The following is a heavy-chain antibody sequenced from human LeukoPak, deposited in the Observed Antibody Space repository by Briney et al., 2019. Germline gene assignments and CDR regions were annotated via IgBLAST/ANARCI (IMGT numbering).Heavy chain of an antibody. J-gene: IGHJ4*02. CDR2: ISSSSSYI. CDR1: GFTFSSYS. CDR3: AREYSYSLRYFDY. D-gene: IGHD5-18*01. Sequence: PGGSLRLSCAASGFTFSSYSMNWVRQAPGKGLEWVSSISSSSSYIYYADSVKGRFTISRDNAKNSLYLQMNSLRAEDTAVYYCAREYSYSLRYFDYWGQGTLVTVSS. V-gene: IGHV3-21*01.